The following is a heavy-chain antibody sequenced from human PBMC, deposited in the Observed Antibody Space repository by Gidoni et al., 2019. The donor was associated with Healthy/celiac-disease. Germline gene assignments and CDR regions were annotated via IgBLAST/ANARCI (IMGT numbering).Heavy chain of an antibody. J-gene: IGHJ4*02. CDR2: ISSSGGST. CDR1: GFTFRSYA. Sequence: EVQLVASGGGWVQPGGSLRLDCPACGFTFRSYAMHWVRQAPGKGLEYVSAISSSGGSTYYADSVEGRFTISRDNSKNTLYLQMSGQRAEDTAVYYCVKDHKIGPEGGWGQGTLVTVSS. CDR3: VKDHKIGPEGG. V-gene: IGHV3-64D*06. D-gene: IGHD2-15*01.